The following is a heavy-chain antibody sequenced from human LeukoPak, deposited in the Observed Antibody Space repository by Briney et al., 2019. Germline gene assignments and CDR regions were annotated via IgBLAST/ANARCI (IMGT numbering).Heavy chain of an antibody. CDR2: INPSGGST. D-gene: IGHD3-3*01. Sequence: ASVKVSCKASGYTFTSYYMLWVRLAPGQGLEWMGIINPSGGSTSYAQKFQGRVTMTRDTSTSTVYMELSSLRSEDTAVYYCARDDRITIFGVVIISGFDPWGQGTLVTVSS. J-gene: IGHJ5*02. CDR1: GYTFTSYY. CDR3: ARDDRITIFGVVIISGFDP. V-gene: IGHV1-46*01.